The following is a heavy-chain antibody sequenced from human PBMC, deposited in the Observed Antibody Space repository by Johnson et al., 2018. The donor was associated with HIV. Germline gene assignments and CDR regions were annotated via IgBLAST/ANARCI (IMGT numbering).Heavy chain of an antibody. Sequence: QLVESGGGVVRPGGSLRLSCAASGFTFDDDGMSWVRQVPGKGLEWVSGINWNGRSTGYADSVKGRFTISRDNAKSSLYLQMNSLRVEDTAVYYCAKPYYDVLSGYYEYNAFDIWGQGTLVTVSS. CDR2: INWNGRST. D-gene: IGHD3-3*01. V-gene: IGHV3-20*04. J-gene: IGHJ3*02. CDR1: GFTFDDDG. CDR3: AKPYYDVLSGYYEYNAFDI.